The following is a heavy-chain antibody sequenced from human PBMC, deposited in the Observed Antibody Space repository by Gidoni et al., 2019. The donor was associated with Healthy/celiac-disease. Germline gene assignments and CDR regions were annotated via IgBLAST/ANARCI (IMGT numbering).Heavy chain of an antibody. Sequence: QVQLQQWGAGLLKPSETLSLTCAVYGGSFSGYYWSWIRQPPGKGLEWIGEINHSGSTNYNPSLKSRVTISVDTSKNQFSLKLSSVTAADTAVYYCARGRYCSSTSCFRRGGALDYWGQGTLVTVSS. J-gene: IGHJ4*02. CDR2: INHSGST. CDR3: ARGRYCSSTSCFRRGGALDY. D-gene: IGHD2-2*01. V-gene: IGHV4-34*01. CDR1: GGSFSGYY.